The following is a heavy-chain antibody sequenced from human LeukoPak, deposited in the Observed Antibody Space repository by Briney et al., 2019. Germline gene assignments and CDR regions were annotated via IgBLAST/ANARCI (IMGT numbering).Heavy chain of an antibody. CDR1: GGSISNYY. J-gene: IGHJ6*03. CDR3: ARDSGKGDTAHMDV. D-gene: IGHD1-26*01. Sequence: SETLSLTCTVSGGSISNYYRSWIRQPAGKGLEWIGHVYTSGSTNYDPSLKSRVTMSVDTSKNQFSLRLSSVTAADTAVYYCARDSGKGDTAHMDVWGKGTTVTVSS. V-gene: IGHV4-4*07. CDR2: VYTSGST.